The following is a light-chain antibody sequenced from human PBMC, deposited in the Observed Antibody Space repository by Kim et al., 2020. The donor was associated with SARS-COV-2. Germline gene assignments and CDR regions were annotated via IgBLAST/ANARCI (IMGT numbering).Light chain of an antibody. V-gene: IGLV3-21*04. CDR1: NIGSKS. CDR3: QVWDSSSDHYV. J-gene: IGLJ1*01. Sequence: SYELTQPPSVSVAPGKTARITCGGNNIGSKSVHWYQQKPGQAPVLVIYYDSDRPSGIPARFSGSNSGNPATLPISRVEAGDEADHYRQVWDSSSDHYVFG. CDR2: YDS.